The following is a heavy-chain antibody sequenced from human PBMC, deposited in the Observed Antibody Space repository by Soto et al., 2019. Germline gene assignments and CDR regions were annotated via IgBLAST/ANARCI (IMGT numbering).Heavy chain of an antibody. V-gene: IGHV1-46*01. CDR2: INPNGGST. CDR3: ARDRAATHPGVSVARPAYGMDV. CDR1: GYTFTSYY. Sequence: QVQLVQSGAEVKKPGASVKVSCKASGYTFTSYYMHWVRQAPGQGLEWMGIINPNGGSTSYAQKFQGGVTMTRDTSTSTVYMELSSLRSEDTAVYYCARDRAATHPGVSVARPAYGMDVWGQGTTVTVSS. J-gene: IGHJ6*02. D-gene: IGHD2-15*01.